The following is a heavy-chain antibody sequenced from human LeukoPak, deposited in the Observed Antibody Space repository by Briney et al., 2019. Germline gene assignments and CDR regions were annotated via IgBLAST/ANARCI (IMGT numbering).Heavy chain of an antibody. Sequence: GGSLRLSCAASGFTFSSYWMSWVRQAPGKGLEWVANIKQDGSEKYYVDSVKGRFTISRDNAKNSLYLQMNSLRAEDTAVYYCAGGPGYCSSTSCYAGDYWGQGTLVTVSS. CDR2: IKQDGSEK. CDR1: GFTFSSYW. V-gene: IGHV3-7*04. D-gene: IGHD2-2*01. J-gene: IGHJ4*02. CDR3: AGGPGYCSSTSCYAGDY.